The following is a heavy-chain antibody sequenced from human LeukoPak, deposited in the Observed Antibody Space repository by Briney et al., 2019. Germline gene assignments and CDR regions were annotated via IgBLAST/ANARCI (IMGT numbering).Heavy chain of an antibody. V-gene: IGHV3-21*01. CDR1: GFTFSSYS. J-gene: IGHJ6*02. CDR3: TREPLRFLEWLPLLVGMDV. Sequence: PGESLRLSCAASGFTFSSYSMNWVRQAPGKGLEWVSSISSSSSYIYYADSVKGRFTISRDNAKTSLYLQMNSLRAEDTAVYYCTREPLRFLEWLPLLVGMDVWGQGTTVTVSS. CDR2: ISSSSSYI. D-gene: IGHD3-3*01.